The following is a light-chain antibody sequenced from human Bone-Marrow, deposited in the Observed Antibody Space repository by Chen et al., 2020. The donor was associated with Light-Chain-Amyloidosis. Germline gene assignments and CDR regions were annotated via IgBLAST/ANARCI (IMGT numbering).Light chain of an antibody. V-gene: IGLV2-23*01. CDR1: NNDVGGHAF. Sequence: QSVLTQPASVSGFPGQSITISCTGTNNDVGGHAFVSWYQRHPGKAPKFLIYEDTERASGVSNRFSGSKSGNTASMTIAGLQAEDEADYYCSSLAAGATWVFGGGTSLTVL. CDR2: EDT. CDR3: SSLAAGATWV. J-gene: IGLJ3*02.